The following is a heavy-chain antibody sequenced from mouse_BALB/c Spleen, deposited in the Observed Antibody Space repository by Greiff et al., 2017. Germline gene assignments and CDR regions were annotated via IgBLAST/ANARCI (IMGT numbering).Heavy chain of an antibody. CDR3: ARRSSSPAWFAY. V-gene: IGHV1-80*01. Sequence: VKLVESGAELVRPGSSVKISCKASGYAFSSYWMNWVKQRPGQGLEWIGQIYPGDGDTNYNGKFKGKATLTADKSSSTAYMQLSSLTSEDSAVYFCARRSSSPAWFAYWGQGTLVTVSA. CDR2: IYPGDGDT. J-gene: IGHJ3*01. D-gene: IGHD1-1*01. CDR1: GYAFSSYW.